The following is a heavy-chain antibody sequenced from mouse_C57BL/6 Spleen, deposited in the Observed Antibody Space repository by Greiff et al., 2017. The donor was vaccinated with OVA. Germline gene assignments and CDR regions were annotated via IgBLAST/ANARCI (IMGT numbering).Heavy chain of an antibody. Sequence: QVQLQQSGAELARPGASVKLSCKASGYTFTSYGISWVKQRTGQGLEWIGEIYPRSGKTYYNEKFKGKATLTADKSSSTAYMELRSLTSEDSAVYFCARYLITTVVGDWGQGTLVTVSA. CDR2: IYPRSGKT. J-gene: IGHJ3*01. D-gene: IGHD1-1*01. V-gene: IGHV1-81*01. CDR1: GYTFTSYG. CDR3: ARYLITTVVGD.